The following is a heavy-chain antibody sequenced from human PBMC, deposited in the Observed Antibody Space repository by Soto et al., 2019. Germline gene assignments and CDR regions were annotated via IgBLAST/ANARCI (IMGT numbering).Heavy chain of an antibody. CDR2: FNAGNGNT. CDR1: GYTFTSYA. CDR3: ARGSDIVVVVAATHFDY. V-gene: IGHV1-3*01. Sequence: ASVKVSCKASGYTFTSYAMHWVRQAPGQRLEWMGWFNAGNGNTKYSQKFQGRVTITRDTSASTAYMELSSLRSEDTAVYYCARGSDIVVVVAATHFDYWGQGTLVTVSS. J-gene: IGHJ4*02. D-gene: IGHD2-15*01.